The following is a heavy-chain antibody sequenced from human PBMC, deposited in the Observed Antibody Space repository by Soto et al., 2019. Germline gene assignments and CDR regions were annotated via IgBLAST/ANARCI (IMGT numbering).Heavy chain of an antibody. CDR1: GFTFSNAW. V-gene: IGHV3-15*01. J-gene: IGHJ4*02. D-gene: IGHD5-12*01. CDR2: IKSKTDGGTT. Sequence: GGSLRLSCAASGFTFSNAWMSWVRQAPGKGLEWVGRIKSKTDGGTTDYAAPVKGRFTISRDDSKNTLYLQMNSLKTEDTAVYYCTTAPLRGSGYDPPSAHTLYYFDYWGQGTLVTVSS. CDR3: TTAPLRGSGYDPPSAHTLYYFDY.